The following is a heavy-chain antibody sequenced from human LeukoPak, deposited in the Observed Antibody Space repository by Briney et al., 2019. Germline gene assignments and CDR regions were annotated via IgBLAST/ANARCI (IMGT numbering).Heavy chain of an antibody. Sequence: KPSETRSLTCTVSGGSISSYYWSWIRQPPGKGLEWIGYIYYSGSTNYNPSLKSRVTISVDTSKNQFSLKLSSVTAADTAVYYCARVGPGGNSNYWGQGTLVTVSS. J-gene: IGHJ4*02. D-gene: IGHD4-23*01. V-gene: IGHV4-59*01. CDR1: GGSISSYY. CDR2: IYYSGST. CDR3: ARVGPGGNSNY.